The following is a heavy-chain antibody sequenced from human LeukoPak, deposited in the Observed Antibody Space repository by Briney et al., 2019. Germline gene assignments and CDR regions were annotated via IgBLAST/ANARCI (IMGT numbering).Heavy chain of an antibody. Sequence: GGSLRLSCAASGFTFSSYDMHWVRQATGKGLEWVSAIGTAGDTYYPGSVKGRFTISRENAKDSLYLQMNSLRAGDTAVYYCARAHRPGGSGSYYSYLNYYYMDVWGKGTTVTVSS. CDR1: GFTFSSYD. J-gene: IGHJ6*03. V-gene: IGHV3-13*01. CDR3: ARAHRPGGSGSYYSYLNYYYMDV. CDR2: IGTAGDT. D-gene: IGHD3-10*01.